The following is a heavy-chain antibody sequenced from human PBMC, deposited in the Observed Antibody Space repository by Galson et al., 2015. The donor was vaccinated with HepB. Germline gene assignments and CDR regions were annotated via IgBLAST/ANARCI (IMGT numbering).Heavy chain of an antibody. Sequence: SLRLSCAASGFTFRRYTLNWVRQAPGKGLEWVASIRPSGAYIYYADSVKGRFTISRDDAENSLFLQMNSLRAEDTGVYYWTRERKVGATTGDYGGQGTLVTVAS. J-gene: IGHJ4*02. CDR1: GFTFRRYT. D-gene: IGHD1-26*01. CDR2: IRPSGAYI. CDR3: TRERKVGATTGDY. V-gene: IGHV3-21*01.